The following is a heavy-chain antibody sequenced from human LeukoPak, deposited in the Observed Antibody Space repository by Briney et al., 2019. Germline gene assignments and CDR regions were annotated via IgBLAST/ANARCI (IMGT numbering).Heavy chain of an antibody. V-gene: IGHV4-59*08. CDR1: GGSISSYY. J-gene: IGHJ5*02. Sequence: SETLSLTCTVSGGSISSYYWSWIRQPPGKGLEWMGYIYYSGSTNYNPSLKSRVTISVDTSKNQFSLKLSSVTAADTAVYYCARRHDYGDFPNWFDPWGQGTLVTVSS. D-gene: IGHD4-17*01. CDR2: IYYSGST. CDR3: ARRHDYGDFPNWFDP.